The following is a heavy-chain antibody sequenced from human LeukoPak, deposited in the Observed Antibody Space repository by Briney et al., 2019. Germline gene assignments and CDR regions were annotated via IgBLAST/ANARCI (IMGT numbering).Heavy chain of an antibody. CDR3: ARERGNSGFDY. J-gene: IGHJ4*02. CDR2: MSYDGSNK. D-gene: IGHD4-23*01. Sequence: GGSLRLSCAASGFTFSTYGMHWVHQAPGKGLEWVAVMSYDGSNKYYADSVKGRFTISRDNAKNSLYLQMNSLRAEDTAVYYCARERGNSGFDYWGQGTLVTVSS. V-gene: IGHV3-30*03. CDR1: GFTFSTYG.